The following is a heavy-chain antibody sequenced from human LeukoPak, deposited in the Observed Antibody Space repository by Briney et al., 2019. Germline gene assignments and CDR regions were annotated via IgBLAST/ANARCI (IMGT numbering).Heavy chain of an antibody. D-gene: IGHD2-2*01. CDR2: ISSSSSTI. Sequence: PGRSLRLSRAASGFTFGSYSMNWVRQAPGKGLEWVSYISSSSSTIYYADSVKGRFTISRDNAKNSLYLQMNSLRDEDTALYYCARDAVPGGTRNWFDPWGQGTLVTVSS. V-gene: IGHV3-48*02. J-gene: IGHJ5*02. CDR3: ARDAVPGGTRNWFDP. CDR1: GFTFGSYS.